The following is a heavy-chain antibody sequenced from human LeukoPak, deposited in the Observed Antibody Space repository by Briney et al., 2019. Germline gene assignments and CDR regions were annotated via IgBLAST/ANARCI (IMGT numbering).Heavy chain of an antibody. V-gene: IGHV3-48*03. CDR3: ARPRSDLYGMDV. CDR1: GFIFNTYE. J-gene: IGHJ6*02. CDR2: ISSSGSRI. Sequence: GGSLRLSCAAFGFIFNTYEINWVRQAPGKGLEWVSYISSSGSRIYYADSVKGRFTISRDNAKNSLYLQMNSLRAKDTAIYYCARPRSDLYGMDVWGQGTTVIVSS.